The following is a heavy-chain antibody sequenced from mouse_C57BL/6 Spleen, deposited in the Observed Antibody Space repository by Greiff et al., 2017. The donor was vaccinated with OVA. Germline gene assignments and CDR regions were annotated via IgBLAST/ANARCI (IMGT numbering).Heavy chain of an antibody. J-gene: IGHJ2*01. D-gene: IGHD1-1*01. CDR3: ARATTVVADY. V-gene: IGHV1-76*01. CDR1: GYTFTDYY. Sequence: VKLVESGAELVRPGASVKLSCKASGYTFTDYYINWVKQRPGQGLEWIARIYPGSGNTYYNEKFKGKATLTAEKSSSTAYMQLSSLTSEDSAVYFCARATTVVADYWGQGTTLTVSS. CDR2: IYPGSGNT.